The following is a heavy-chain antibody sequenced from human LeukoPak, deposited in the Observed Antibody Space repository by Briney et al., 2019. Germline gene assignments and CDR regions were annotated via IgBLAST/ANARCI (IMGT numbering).Heavy chain of an antibody. CDR2: INHSGST. Sequence: SETLSLTCAVYGGSFSGYYWSWIRQPPGKGLEWIGEINHSGSTNYNPSLKSRVTISVDTSKNQFSLKLSSVIAADTAVYYCARGYSFGVVISGTWFDPWGQGTLVTVSS. V-gene: IGHV4-34*01. CDR3: ARGYSFGVVISGTWFDP. CDR1: GGSFSGYY. J-gene: IGHJ5*02. D-gene: IGHD3-3*01.